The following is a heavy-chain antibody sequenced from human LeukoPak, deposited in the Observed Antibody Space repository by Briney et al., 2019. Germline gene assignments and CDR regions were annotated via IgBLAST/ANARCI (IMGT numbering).Heavy chain of an antibody. V-gene: IGHV4-59*02. Sequence: PSETLSLTCTVSGGSVNSYYWTWIRQPPGRGLEWIAYIYYSGTTEYNPSLRSRVTISLEMSKRQFSLNLTSVTAADTAVYYCASNTGTVFDYWGQGALVTVSS. J-gene: IGHJ4*02. CDR1: GGSVNSYY. D-gene: IGHD7-27*01. CDR3: ASNTGTVFDY. CDR2: IYYSGTT.